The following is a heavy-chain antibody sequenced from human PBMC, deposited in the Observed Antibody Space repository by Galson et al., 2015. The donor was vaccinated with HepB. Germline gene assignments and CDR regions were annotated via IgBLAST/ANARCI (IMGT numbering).Heavy chain of an antibody. Sequence: ETLSLTCTVSGGSISSYYWSWIRQPPGKGLEWIGYIYYSGSTNYNPSLKSRVTISVDTSKNQFSLKLSSVTAADTAVYYCARVGRGSGGNPYYFDYWGQGTLVTVSS. CDR1: GGSISSYY. D-gene: IGHD4-23*01. V-gene: IGHV4-59*01. CDR3: ARVGRGSGGNPYYFDY. CDR2: IYYSGST. J-gene: IGHJ4*02.